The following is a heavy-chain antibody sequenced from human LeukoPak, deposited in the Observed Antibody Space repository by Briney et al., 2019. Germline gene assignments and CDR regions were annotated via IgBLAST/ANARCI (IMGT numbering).Heavy chain of an antibody. CDR3: ARAHSYSTSSLPGY. CDR1: GYTFISYV. Sequence: ASVKVSCKASGYTFISYVMTWVRRAPGQGLEWMGWINTNTGNPTYAQGFTGRFVFSLDTSVSTAYLQISSLKAEDTAVYYCARAHSYSTSSLPGYWGQGTLVTVSS. D-gene: IGHD6-6*01. CDR2: INTNTGNP. J-gene: IGHJ4*02. V-gene: IGHV7-4-1*02.